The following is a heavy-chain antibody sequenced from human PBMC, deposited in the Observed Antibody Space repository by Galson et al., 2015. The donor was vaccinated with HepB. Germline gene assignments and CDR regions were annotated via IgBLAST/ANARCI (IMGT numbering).Heavy chain of an antibody. Sequence: SVKVSCKASGYTFTSYGISWVRQAPGQGLEWMGWISAYNGNTNYAQKLQGRVTMTTDTSTSTAYMELRSLRSDDTAVYYCARDRGGVRGVPGCWFDPWGQGTLVTVSS. CDR3: ARDRGGVRGVPGCWFDP. V-gene: IGHV1-18*01. D-gene: IGHD3-10*01. CDR2: ISAYNGNT. CDR1: GYTFTSYG. J-gene: IGHJ5*02.